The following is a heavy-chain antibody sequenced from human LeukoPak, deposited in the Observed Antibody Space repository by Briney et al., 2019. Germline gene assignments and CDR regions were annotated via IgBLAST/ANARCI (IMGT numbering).Heavy chain of an antibody. CDR3: ARESGKFDY. CDR2: ISGDGVST. CDR1: GLPIGDFA. J-gene: IGHJ4*02. Sequence: GGSLRLSCVASGLPIGDFAMHWVRQAPGQGLEWVSLISGDGVSTFFTDSVKGRFSISRDNSKNSLFLEMSSLRTEDTAMYYCARESGKFDYWGQGTLVAVSS. V-gene: IGHV3-43*02.